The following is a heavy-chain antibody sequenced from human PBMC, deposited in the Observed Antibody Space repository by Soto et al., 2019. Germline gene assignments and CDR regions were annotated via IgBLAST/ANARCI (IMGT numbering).Heavy chain of an antibody. CDR1: GYNLMPYG. Sequence: GSVKVSCKASGYNLMPYGVNWVRQAPGQGLEWMGWISPWKGNTNYAQSFQDRVTMTTDTSTSTAYMELRSLTSDDTAVYYCARDLDPSGSYYTDYWGPGTLVTVSS. D-gene: IGHD3-10*01. CDR2: ISPWKGNT. CDR3: ARDLDPSGSYYTDY. J-gene: IGHJ4*02. V-gene: IGHV1-18*04.